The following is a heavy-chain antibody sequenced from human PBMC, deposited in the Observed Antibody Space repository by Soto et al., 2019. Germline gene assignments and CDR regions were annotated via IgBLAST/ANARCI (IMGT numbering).Heavy chain of an antibody. CDR2: IFYSSST. CDR1: GGSIRSTRYY. V-gene: IGHV4-39*01. J-gene: IGHJ5*02. CDR3: ARLYGDYDH. Sequence: QLQLQESGPGLVKPAETLSLTCTVSGGSIRSTRYYWGWIRQPPGKGLEWVGSIFYSSSTYYNPSLESRVTISADTSKNQISLKLKSVTAADMAVYYCARLYGDYDHWGQGTLVTVSS. D-gene: IGHD4-17*01.